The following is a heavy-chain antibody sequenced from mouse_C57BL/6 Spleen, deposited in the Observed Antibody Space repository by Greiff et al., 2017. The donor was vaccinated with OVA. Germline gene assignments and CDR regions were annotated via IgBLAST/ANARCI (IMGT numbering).Heavy chain of an antibody. D-gene: IGHD2-3*01. V-gene: IGHV14-4*01. J-gene: IGHJ2*01. Sequence: VQLKQSGAELVRPGASVKLSCTASGFNIKDDYMHWVKQRPEQGLEWIGWIDPENGDTEYASKFQGKATITADTSSNTAYLQLSSLTSEDTAVYYCTTLIYDGYYNYWGQGTTLTVSS. CDR2: IDPENGDT. CDR3: TTLIYDGYYNY. CDR1: GFNIKDDY.